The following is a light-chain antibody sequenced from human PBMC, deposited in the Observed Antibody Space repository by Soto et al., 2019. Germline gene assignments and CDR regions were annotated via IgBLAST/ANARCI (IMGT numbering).Light chain of an antibody. J-gene: IGLJ3*02. CDR3: TTNAACNHFYFV. V-gene: IGLV2-8*01. Sequence: QSALTQPPSASGSPGQSVTISCTGTSSDVGGYNYVSWYQQYPGRAPKLMIYEVTKRPSGVPDRFSGSKSGKTASLTVSGLQVEVEADYYSTTNAACNHFYFVVGGGPKVTVL. CDR1: SSDVGGYNY. CDR2: EVT.